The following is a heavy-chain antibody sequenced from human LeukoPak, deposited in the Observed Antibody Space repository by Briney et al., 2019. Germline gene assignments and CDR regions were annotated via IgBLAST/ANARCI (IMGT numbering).Heavy chain of an antibody. J-gene: IGHJ4*02. Sequence: SETLSLTCAVYGGSFSGYYWSWIRQPPGKGLEWIGEINHRGSTNYNPSLKSRVTISVDTSKNQFSLKLSSVTAADTAVYYCARGLSHFDYWGQGTLVTVSS. CDR2: INHRGST. CDR3: ARGLSHFDY. CDR1: GGSFSGYY. V-gene: IGHV4-34*01.